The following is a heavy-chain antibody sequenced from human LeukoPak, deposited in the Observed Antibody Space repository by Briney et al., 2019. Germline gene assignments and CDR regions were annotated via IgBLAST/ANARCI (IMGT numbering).Heavy chain of an antibody. CDR3: AREVSEGFDF. Sequence: GGSLRLSCTASGFTFSGYSMNWIRQAPGKGLEWVSSFGTRSTSVYHAGSVKGRFAISRDSAKNSLYLQMNSLRAEDTALYYCAREVSEGFDFWGQGTLVTVSS. V-gene: IGHV3-21*01. CDR1: GFTFSGYS. J-gene: IGHJ4*02. D-gene: IGHD3-22*01. CDR2: FGTRSTSV.